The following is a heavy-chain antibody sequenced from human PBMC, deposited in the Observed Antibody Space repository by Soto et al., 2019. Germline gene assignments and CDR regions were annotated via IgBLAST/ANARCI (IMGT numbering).Heavy chain of an antibody. Sequence: GGSLRLSCAASGFPFRIFPMHWVRQAPGKGLEWVVVLSSDGSDTNYADSVKGRFTVSRDNSKNTLYLQMNGLRIEDTAVYYCAREDSTRTDDNYYYYGMDVWGQGTTVTVSS. CDR3: AREDSTRTDDNYYYYGMDV. J-gene: IGHJ6*02. CDR1: GFPFRIFP. V-gene: IGHV3-30-3*01. CDR2: LSSDGSDT. D-gene: IGHD2-2*01.